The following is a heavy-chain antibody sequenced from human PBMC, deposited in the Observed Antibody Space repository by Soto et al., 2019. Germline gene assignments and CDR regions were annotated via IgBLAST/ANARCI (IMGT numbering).Heavy chain of an antibody. J-gene: IGHJ5*02. CDR1: GGSISSYY. V-gene: IGHV4-59*01. D-gene: IGHD6-19*01. CDR2: IYYSGST. Sequence: SETLSLTCTVSGGSISSYYWSWIRQPPGKGLEWIGYIYYSGSTNYNPSLKSRVTISVDTSKNQFSPKLSSVTAADTAVYYCASEWIVFGSGWDWFAPWGRGTLDTVSS. CDR3: ASEWIVFGSGWDWFAP.